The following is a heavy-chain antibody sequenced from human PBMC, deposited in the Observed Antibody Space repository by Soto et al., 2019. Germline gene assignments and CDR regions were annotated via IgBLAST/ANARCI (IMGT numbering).Heavy chain of an antibody. D-gene: IGHD1-26*01. J-gene: IGHJ4*02. Sequence: QVQLVQSGAEVKKPGASVKVSCKASGYTFTSYGISWVRRAPGQGLEWMGWISANNGNTNYAQKIQGRVTMTTDTSTSTAYMELRSLRSDDTAVYYCARDGRYSGSYGGYYFDYWGQGTLVTVSS. CDR2: ISANNGNT. CDR1: GYTFTSYG. V-gene: IGHV1-18*01. CDR3: ARDGRYSGSYGGYYFDY.